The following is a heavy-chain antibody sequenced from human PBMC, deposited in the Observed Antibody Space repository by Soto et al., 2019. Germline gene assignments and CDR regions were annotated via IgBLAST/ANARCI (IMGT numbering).Heavy chain of an antibody. CDR3: ARDDSDIVLMVYAPDARYFDY. Sequence: SLRLSCAASGFTFSSYAMHWVRQAPGKGLEWVAVISYDGSNKYYADSVKGRFTISRDNSKNTLYLQMNSLRAEDTAVYYCARDDSDIVLMVYAPDARYFDYWGQGTLVTVSS. V-gene: IGHV3-30-3*01. CDR1: GFTFSSYA. CDR2: ISYDGSNK. D-gene: IGHD2-8*01. J-gene: IGHJ4*02.